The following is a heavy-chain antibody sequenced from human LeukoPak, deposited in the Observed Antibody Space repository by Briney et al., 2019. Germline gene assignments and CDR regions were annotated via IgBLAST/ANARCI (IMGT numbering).Heavy chain of an antibody. CDR3: ARGRSNYYGMDV. CDR2: IYYSGST. V-gene: IGHV4-59*01. J-gene: IGHJ6*02. CDR1: GGSISNNY. D-gene: IGHD1-26*01. Sequence: SETLSLTCTVSGGSISNNYWSWFRQPPGKGLEWIGYIYYSGSTNYNPSLKSRVTISVDTSKSQFSLKLSSVTAADTAVYYCARGRSNYYGMDVWGQGTTVTVSS.